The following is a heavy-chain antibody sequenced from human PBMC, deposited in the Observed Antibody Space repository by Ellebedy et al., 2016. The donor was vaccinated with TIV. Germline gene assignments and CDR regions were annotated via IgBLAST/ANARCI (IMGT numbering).Heavy chain of an antibody. CDR2: ISSSTSTI. J-gene: IGHJ4*02. V-gene: IGHV3-11*01. CDR3: AKDTFYDSSGYYGY. CDR1: GFTFSDYY. Sequence: GESLKISCAASGFTFSDYYMSWIRQAPGKGLEWVSYISSSTSTIYYADSVKGRFTISRDNSKNTLYLEMNSLRAEDTAVYYCAKDTFYDSSGYYGYWGQGTLVTVSS. D-gene: IGHD3-22*01.